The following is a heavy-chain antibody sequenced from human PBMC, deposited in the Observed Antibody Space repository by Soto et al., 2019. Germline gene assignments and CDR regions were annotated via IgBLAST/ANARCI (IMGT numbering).Heavy chain of an antibody. Sequence: TLSLTCAVSGGSISSGGYSWSWIRQPPGKGLEWIGYIYHSGSTYYNPSLKSRVTISVDRSKNQFSLKLSSVTAADTDVYYCARSPRYYFDYWGQGTLVTVSS. J-gene: IGHJ4*02. V-gene: IGHV4-30-2*01. CDR1: GGSISSGGYS. CDR3: ARSPRYYFDY. CDR2: IYHSGST.